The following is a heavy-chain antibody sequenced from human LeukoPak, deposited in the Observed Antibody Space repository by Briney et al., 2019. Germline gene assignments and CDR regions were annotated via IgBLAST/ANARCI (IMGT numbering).Heavy chain of an antibody. V-gene: IGHV3-23*01. J-gene: IGHJ2*01. D-gene: IGHD6-25*01. CDR1: GFTFSSYG. Sequence: GGTQRLSCAASGFTFSSYGMSWVRQAPGKGLEWVSSISGSVGTIYYADSVKGRFTISRDNSKNTLYLQMNNLRAEDSAVYYCAKDLSGYGPYWYFDLWGRGTLVTVSS. CDR3: AKDLSGYGPYWYFDL. CDR2: ISGSVGTI.